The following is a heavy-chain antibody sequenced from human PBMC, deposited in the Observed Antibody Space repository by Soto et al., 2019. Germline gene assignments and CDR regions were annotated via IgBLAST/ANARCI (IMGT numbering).Heavy chain of an antibody. Sequence: GGSLRLSCAASDFAFTNAWINWVRQAPGKGLEWVGRIKSKNHGGTTDFAAPVKGRFAISRDDSKNMVNLQMNSLKTEDTGIYYCTTVSYSFMFLFCFDYWGHVTFFTVSS. V-gene: IGHV3-15*07. CDR1: DFAFTNAW. J-gene: IGHJ4*01. D-gene: IGHD3-10*02. CDR3: TTVSYSFMFLFCFDY. CDR2: IKSKNHGGTT.